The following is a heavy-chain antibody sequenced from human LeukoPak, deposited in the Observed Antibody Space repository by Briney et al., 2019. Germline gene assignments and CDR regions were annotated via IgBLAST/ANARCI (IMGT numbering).Heavy chain of an antibody. CDR2: IYPNNGAT. J-gene: IGHJ4*02. V-gene: IGHV1-2*02. Sequence: ASVKVSRKASGYAFSGTGWYLYWLRQAPGQGLECMGWIYPNNGATAYAQKFQGRVAMTRDTSITTAYMELSRLRPDDTAVYYCARDGPAQTVDFDYWGQGTLVTVSS. CDR1: GYAFSGTGWY. CDR3: ARDGPAQTVDFDY. D-gene: IGHD4-17*01.